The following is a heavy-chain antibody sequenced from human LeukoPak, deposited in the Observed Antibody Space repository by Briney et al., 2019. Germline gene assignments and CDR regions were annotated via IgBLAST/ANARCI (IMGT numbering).Heavy chain of an antibody. J-gene: IGHJ6*02. D-gene: IGHD2-2*01. Sequence: SETLSLTCAVYGGSFSGYDWSWIRQPPGKGLEWIGEINHSGSTNYNPSLKSRVTISVDTSKNQFSLKLSSVTAADTAVYYCARGRYCSSTSCYWAAYYYYGMDVWGQGTTVTVSS. V-gene: IGHV4-34*01. CDR1: GGSFSGYD. CDR3: ARGRYCSSTSCYWAAYYYYGMDV. CDR2: INHSGST.